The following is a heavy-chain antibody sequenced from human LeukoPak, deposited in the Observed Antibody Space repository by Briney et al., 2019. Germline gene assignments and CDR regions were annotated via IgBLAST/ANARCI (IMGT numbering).Heavy chain of an antibody. J-gene: IGHJ4*02. CDR2: IEQDGSEK. V-gene: IGHV3-7*01. CDR1: GFTFSSYR. Sequence: GGSLRLSCAASGFTFSSYRMNWVRQAPGKGLEWVANIEQDGSEKHYVDSVKGRFIISRDNAKNSLYLQMDSLRAEDTAVYYCASPIYSFSSSSAFDYWGQGTLVTVSS. D-gene: IGHD6-6*01. CDR3: ASPIYSFSSSSAFDY.